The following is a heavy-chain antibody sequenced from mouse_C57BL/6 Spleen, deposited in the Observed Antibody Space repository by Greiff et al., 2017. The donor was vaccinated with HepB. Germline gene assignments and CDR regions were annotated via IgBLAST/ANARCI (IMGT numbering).Heavy chain of an antibody. CDR1: GFNIKDYY. CDR2: IDHEDGET. J-gene: IGHJ3*01. Sequence: EVKLMESGAELVKPGASVKLSCTASGFNIKDYYMHWVKQRTEQGLEWIGRIDHEDGETKYAPKFQGKATITADTSANTAYLQLSSLTSEDTAVYYCARGGRDSSGYVPFAYWGQGTLVTVSA. CDR3: ARGGRDSSGYVPFAY. D-gene: IGHD3-2*02. V-gene: IGHV14-2*01.